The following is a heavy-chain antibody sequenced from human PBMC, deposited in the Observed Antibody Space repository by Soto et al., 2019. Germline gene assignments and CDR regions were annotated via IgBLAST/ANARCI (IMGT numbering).Heavy chain of an antibody. D-gene: IGHD4-17*01. V-gene: IGHV4-30-2*01. CDR2: IYHSGST. CDR3: ARAGYGGNGGGAFDI. J-gene: IGHJ3*02. CDR1: GGSISSGGYS. Sequence: QLQLQESGSGLVKPSQTLSLTCAVSGGSISSGGYSWSWIRQPPGKGLEWIGYIYHSGSTYYNPSLKTRVTISVDRAKNQFSLKLSSVTAADTAVYYCARAGYGGNGGGAFDIWGQGTMVTVSS.